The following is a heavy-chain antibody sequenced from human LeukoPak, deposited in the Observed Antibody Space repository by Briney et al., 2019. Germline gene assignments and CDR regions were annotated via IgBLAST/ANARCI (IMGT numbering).Heavy chain of an antibody. D-gene: IGHD3-22*01. CDR3: AKAYSYYYDSSGLDV. J-gene: IGHJ6*02. V-gene: IGHV3-48*04. CDR2: ITSSSSSI. Sequence: SGGSLRLSCAASGFTFSNYGMNWVRQAPGKRLEWLSYITSSSSSIFYADSVKGRFTISRDNAKSSLYLQMNSLRAEDTAVYYCAKAYSYYYDSSGLDVWGQGTTVTVSS. CDR1: GFTFSNYG.